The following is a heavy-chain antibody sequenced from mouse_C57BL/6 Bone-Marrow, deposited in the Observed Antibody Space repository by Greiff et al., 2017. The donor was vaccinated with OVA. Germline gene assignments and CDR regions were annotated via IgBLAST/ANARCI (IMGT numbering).Heavy chain of an antibody. D-gene: IGHD2-5*01. CDR3: ARASLYSNYGGAMDY. CDR2: INYDGSST. J-gene: IGHJ4*01. Sequence: EVHLVESEGGLVQPGSSMKLSCTASGFTFSDYYMAWVRQVPEKGLEWVANINYDGSSTYYLDSLKSRFIISRDNAKNILYLQMSSLKSEDTATYYCARASLYSNYGGAMDYWGQGTSVTVSS. V-gene: IGHV5-16*01. CDR1: GFTFSDYY.